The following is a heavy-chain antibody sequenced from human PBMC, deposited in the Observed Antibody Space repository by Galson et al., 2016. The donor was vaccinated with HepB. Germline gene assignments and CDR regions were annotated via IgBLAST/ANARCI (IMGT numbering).Heavy chain of an antibody. D-gene: IGHD7-27*01. CDR1: GGSISSVGYY. Sequence: TLSLTCSVSGGSISSVGYYWSWIRQPPGKGLEWIGYSDYSGSTYYNPSLKCRITISIDSSKNQFSLKVNSVTAADTAVYYCARETGTHWYFDLWGRGTLITVSS. CDR2: SDYSGST. CDR3: ARETGTHWYFDL. J-gene: IGHJ2*01. V-gene: IGHV4-30-4*08.